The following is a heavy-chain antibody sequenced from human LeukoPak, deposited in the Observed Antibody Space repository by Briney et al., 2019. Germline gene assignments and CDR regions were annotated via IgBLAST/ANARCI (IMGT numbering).Heavy chain of an antibody. J-gene: IGHJ5*02. Sequence: ASVKVSCKASGYTFTGYYMHWVRQAPGQGLEWMGWINPNSGGTNYAQKFQGRVTMTRDTSISTAYMELSRLRSDDTAVYYCALSPGLLWINWFDPWGQGTLVTVSS. CDR2: INPNSGGT. CDR1: GYTFTGYY. V-gene: IGHV1-2*02. D-gene: IGHD2-2*01. CDR3: ALSPGLLWINWFDP.